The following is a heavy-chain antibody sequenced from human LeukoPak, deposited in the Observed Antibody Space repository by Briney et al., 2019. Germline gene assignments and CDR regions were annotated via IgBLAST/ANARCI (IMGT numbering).Heavy chain of an antibody. J-gene: IGHJ5*02. V-gene: IGHV3-30*18. CDR3: AKGLGLRPVNNWFDP. CDR1: GFIFSGYG. Sequence: GRSLRLSCAASGFIFSGYGMHWVRQAPGKGLEWVAVISYDGSNKYYADSVKGRFTISRDNSKNTLYLQINSLRPEDTAMYYCAKGLGLRPVNNWFDPWGQGTLVTVSS. D-gene: IGHD3-10*01. CDR2: ISYDGSNK.